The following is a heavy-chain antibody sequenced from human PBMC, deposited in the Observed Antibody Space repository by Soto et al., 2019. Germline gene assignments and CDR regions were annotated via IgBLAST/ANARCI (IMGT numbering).Heavy chain of an antibody. J-gene: IGHJ4*02. CDR3: ARDRGYFDWLLSFDY. V-gene: IGHV1-69*06. CDR1: GGTFSSYA. Sequence: SVKVSCKASGGTFSSYAISCVRQAPGQGLEWMGGIIPIFGTANYAQKFQGRVTITADKSTSTAYMELSSLRSEDTAVYYCARDRGYFDWLLSFDYWGQGTLVTVSS. CDR2: IIPIFGTA. D-gene: IGHD3-9*01.